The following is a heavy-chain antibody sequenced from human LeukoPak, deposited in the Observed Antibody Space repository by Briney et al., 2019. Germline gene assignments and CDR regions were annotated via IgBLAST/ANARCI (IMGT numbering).Heavy chain of an antibody. D-gene: IGHD3-10*01. Sequence: GGSLRPSCAASGFTFSTYAMTWVRQAPGKGLEWVSSISTSGGTTYYADSVKGRFTISRDSSKNTLYLQMNSLRAEDTAVYYCAKDLYGSGKIGYCDYWGQGTLVAVSS. V-gene: IGHV3-23*01. CDR3: AKDLYGSGKIGYCDY. J-gene: IGHJ4*02. CDR1: GFTFSTYA. CDR2: ISTSGGTT.